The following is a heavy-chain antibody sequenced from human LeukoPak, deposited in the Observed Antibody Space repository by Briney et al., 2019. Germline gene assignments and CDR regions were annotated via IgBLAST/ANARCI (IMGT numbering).Heavy chain of an antibody. CDR2: ISVSSTT. D-gene: IGHD2-2*01. Sequence: PGGSLRLSCAAAGFTFSSNALSWVRQAPGEGLDWVSSISVSSTTYYLDSVKGRFTISRDNAKNSLYLQMNSLRAEDTAVYYCARALYCSSTSCWGFDPWGQGTLVTVSS. V-gene: IGHV3-69-1*01. CDR3: ARALYCSSTSCWGFDP. CDR1: GFTFSSNA. J-gene: IGHJ5*02.